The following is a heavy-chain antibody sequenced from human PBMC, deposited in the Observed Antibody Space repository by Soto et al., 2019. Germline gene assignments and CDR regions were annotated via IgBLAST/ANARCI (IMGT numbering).Heavy chain of an antibody. J-gene: IGHJ4*02. Sequence: ASVKLACKASGCTFSSYAISWVRQAPGQGLEWMGRIIPILGIANYAQKFQGRVTITADKSTSTAYMELSSLRSEDTAVYYCGITGTTREPHPPSDYWGQGTLVTVSS. D-gene: IGHD1-7*01. CDR3: GITGTTREPHPPSDY. CDR2: IIPILGIA. CDR1: GCTFSSYA. V-gene: IGHV1-69*04.